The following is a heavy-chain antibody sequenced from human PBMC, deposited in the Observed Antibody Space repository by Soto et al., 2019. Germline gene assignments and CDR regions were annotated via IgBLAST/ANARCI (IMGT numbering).Heavy chain of an antibody. V-gene: IGHV1-69*06. Sequence: SVKVSCKASGGTFSSYAISWVRQAPGQGLEWMGGIIPIFGTANDAQKFQGRVTITADKSTSTAYMELSSLRSEDTAVYYCAGGHDSSGYYYTHFDYWGQGTLVTVSS. CDR1: GGTFSSYA. D-gene: IGHD3-22*01. CDR3: AGGHDSSGYYYTHFDY. CDR2: IIPIFGTA. J-gene: IGHJ4*02.